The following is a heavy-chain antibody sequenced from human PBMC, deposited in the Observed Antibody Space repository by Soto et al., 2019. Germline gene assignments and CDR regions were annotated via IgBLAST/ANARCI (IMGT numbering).Heavy chain of an antibody. CDR3: ARVGTMVRGVITYYDGMDV. V-gene: IGHV1-69*01. J-gene: IGHJ6*02. CDR2: IIPIFGTA. Sequence: QVQLVQSGAEVKKPGSSVKVSCKASGGTFSSYAISWVRQAPGQGLEWMGGIIPIFGTANYAQKFQGRVTITADEPTSTAYMELSSLRSEDTAVYYCARVGTMVRGVITYYDGMDVWGQGTTVTVSS. CDR1: GGTFSSYA. D-gene: IGHD3-10*01.